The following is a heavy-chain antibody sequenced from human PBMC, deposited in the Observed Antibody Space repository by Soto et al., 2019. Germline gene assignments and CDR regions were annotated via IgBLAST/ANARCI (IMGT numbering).Heavy chain of an antibody. V-gene: IGHV4-31*03. CDR2: IYYSGST. D-gene: IGHD7-27*01. CDR3: ARLESVTRSLGYFDY. CDR1: GGSIRRSDYC. Sequence: QLQLQESGPGLVKPSQTLSLTCTVSGGSIRRSDYCWSRVHQLPGRGLEWIAYIYYSGSTFYNPSLMSRLAISVDTSRNQFSLSLTSVTAADTAVYYCARLESVTRSLGYFDYWGQGIRVTVTS. J-gene: IGHJ4*02.